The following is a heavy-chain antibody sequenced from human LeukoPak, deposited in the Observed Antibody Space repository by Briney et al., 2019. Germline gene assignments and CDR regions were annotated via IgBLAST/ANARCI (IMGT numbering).Heavy chain of an antibody. CDR2: TYYRSKWYN. V-gene: IGHV6-1*01. D-gene: IGHD1-14*01. J-gene: IGHJ4*02. CDR3: ERPVPLGPPLYFDY. CDR1: GDSVSSNSAA. Sequence: SQTLSLTCAISGDSVSSNSAAWNWIRQSPSRGLEWLGRTYYRSKWYNDYAVSVKSRITINPDTSKNQFSLQLNSVTPEDTAWFYGERPVPLGPPLYFDYWGQGTLVTVSS.